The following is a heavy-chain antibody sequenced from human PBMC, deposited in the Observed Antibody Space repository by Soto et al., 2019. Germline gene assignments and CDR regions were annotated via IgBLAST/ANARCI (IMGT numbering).Heavy chain of an antibody. V-gene: IGHV4-34*01. D-gene: IGHD1-1*01. Sequence: SEALSLTCAVYGASFSDSYWNWIRQPPGKGLEWIGEINHSGSTIYNTSLESRVTISLDTSRKQFTLKMRSATAADTAVYYCAREVPSRYFDLWGRGTPVTVSS. CDR3: AREVPSRYFDL. CDR1: GASFSDSY. CDR2: INHSGST. J-gene: IGHJ2*01.